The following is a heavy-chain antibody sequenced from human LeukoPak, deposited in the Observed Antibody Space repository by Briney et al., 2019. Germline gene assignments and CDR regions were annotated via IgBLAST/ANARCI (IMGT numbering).Heavy chain of an antibody. J-gene: IGHJ3*02. V-gene: IGHV3-48*01. D-gene: IGHD3-10*01. Sequence: GGSLRLSCVASGFTFSTYSMNWVRQAPGKGLEWVSYISFSTSTIYYADSVKGRFTISRDNAKNALYLQMNSLRAEDTAMYYCARDTHYYGSGSPAFDIWGQGTMVTVSS. CDR1: GFTFSTYS. CDR3: ARDTHYYGSGSPAFDI. CDR2: ISFSTSTI.